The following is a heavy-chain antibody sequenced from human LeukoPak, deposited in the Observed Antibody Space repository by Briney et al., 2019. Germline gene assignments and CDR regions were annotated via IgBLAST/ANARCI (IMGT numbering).Heavy chain of an antibody. D-gene: IGHD3-16*01. CDR3: ARDPTPIARRGRKSDY. CDR1: GYTFTSYD. CDR2: MNPNSGNT. J-gene: IGHJ4*02. V-gene: IGHV1-8*01. Sequence: GASVKVSCKASGYTFTSYDINWVRQATGQGLEWMGWMNPNSGNTGYAQKFQGRVTMTRDTSTSTAYMELSSLRSEDTAVYYCARDPTPIARRGRKSDYWGQGTLVTVSS.